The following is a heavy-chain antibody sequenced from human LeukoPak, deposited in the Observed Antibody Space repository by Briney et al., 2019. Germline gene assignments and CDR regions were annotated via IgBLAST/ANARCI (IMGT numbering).Heavy chain of an antibody. CDR2: ISSSSSTI. CDR3: ARDHHRRLYDSQARDTFDI. J-gene: IGHJ3*02. CDR1: GFTFSSYS. Sequence: GGSLRLSCEASGFTFSSYSMNWVRQAPGKGLEWVSYISSSSSTIYYADSVKGRFTISRDNAKNSLYLQMNSLRAEDTAVYYCARDHHRRLYDSQARDTFDIWGQGTMVTVSS. V-gene: IGHV3-48*01. D-gene: IGHD3-22*01.